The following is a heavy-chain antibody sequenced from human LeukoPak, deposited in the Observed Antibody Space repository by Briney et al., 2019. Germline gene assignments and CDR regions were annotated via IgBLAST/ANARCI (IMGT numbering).Heavy chain of an antibody. J-gene: IGHJ4*02. D-gene: IGHD3-9*01. CDR2: ISNYNGDT. Sequence: ASMKVSCKASGYTFTTYPINWVRQAPGQGLELMGWISNYNGDTTYAQKVQGRVTMTTDPSTNTAYMELRSLTSDDTAIYYCARATYYDILTGLNYWGQGTLVTVSP. CDR1: GYTFTTYP. V-gene: IGHV1-18*01. CDR3: ARATYYDILTGLNY.